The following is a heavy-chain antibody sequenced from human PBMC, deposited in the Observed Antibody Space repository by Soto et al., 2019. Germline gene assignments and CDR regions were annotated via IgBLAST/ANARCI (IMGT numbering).Heavy chain of an antibody. Sequence: EVQLLESGGGLVQPGGSLRLACAASGFTFSSYAMSWVRQAPGKGLEWVSAISGSGGSTYYADSMKGRFTISRDNSKNTLYLQMNSLRAEDTAVYYCAKEGEHSSGWANFDYWGQGTLVTVSS. CDR3: AKEGEHSSGWANFDY. CDR2: ISGSGGST. J-gene: IGHJ4*02. D-gene: IGHD6-19*01. V-gene: IGHV3-23*01. CDR1: GFTFSSYA.